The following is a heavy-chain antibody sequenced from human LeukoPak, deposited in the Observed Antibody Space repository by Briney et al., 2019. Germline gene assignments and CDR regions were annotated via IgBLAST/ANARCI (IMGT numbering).Heavy chain of an antibody. D-gene: IGHD5-18*01. V-gene: IGHV3-48*03. CDR2: IDGSGSPT. J-gene: IGHJ4*02. CDR1: GFTFSDYE. CDR3: ARRKGYGYGIDF. Sequence: GGSLRLSCAASGFTFSDYEMTWVRQAPGKGLEWVSHIDGSGSPTHCADSVKGRFTISRDNAKNSLYLQLNSLRVEDTAVYYYARRKGYGYGIDFWGQGTLVTVSS.